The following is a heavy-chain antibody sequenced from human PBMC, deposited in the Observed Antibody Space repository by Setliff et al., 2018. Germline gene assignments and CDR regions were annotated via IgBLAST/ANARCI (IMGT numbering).Heavy chain of an antibody. J-gene: IGHJ4*02. CDR1: GASFSTYY. Sequence: SETLSLTCAVSGASFSTYYWGWIRQSPGKGLDWIGTVDHSGNTFYHPSLKSRVTISVDTSNNQLSLKLASVTAADTAVYYCARRDGTGYYGYSFDFWGQGTLVTVSS. D-gene: IGHD3-22*01. V-gene: IGHV4-39*01. CDR2: VDHSGNT. CDR3: ARRDGTGYYGYSFDF.